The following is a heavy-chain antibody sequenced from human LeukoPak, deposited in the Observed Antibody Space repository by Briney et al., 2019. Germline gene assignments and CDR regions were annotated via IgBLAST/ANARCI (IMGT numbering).Heavy chain of an antibody. J-gene: IGHJ4*02. CDR3: ARDWSRYSSSWYFDY. V-gene: IGHV3-30-3*01. Sequence: GGSLRLSCAASGFTFSSYAMSWVRQAPGKGLEWVAVISYDGSNKYYADSVKGRFTISRDNSKNTLYLQMNSLRAEDTAVYYCARDWSRYSSSWYFDYWGQGTLVTISS. CDR1: GFTFSSYA. D-gene: IGHD6-13*01. CDR2: ISYDGSNK.